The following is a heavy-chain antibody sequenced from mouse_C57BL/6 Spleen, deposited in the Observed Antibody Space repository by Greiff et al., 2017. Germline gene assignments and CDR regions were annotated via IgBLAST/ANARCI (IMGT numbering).Heavy chain of an antibody. J-gene: IGHJ4*01. CDR3: ARGVMVTTAYDYAMDY. V-gene: IGHV1-4*01. Sequence: QVHVKQSGAELARPGASVKMSCKASGYTFTSYTMHWVKQRPGQGLEWIGYLNPSSGYTKYNQKFKDKATLTADKSSSTAYMQLSSLTSEDSAVYYCARGVMVTTAYDYAMDYWGQGTSVTVSS. D-gene: IGHD2-1*01. CDR1: GYTFTSYT. CDR2: LNPSSGYT.